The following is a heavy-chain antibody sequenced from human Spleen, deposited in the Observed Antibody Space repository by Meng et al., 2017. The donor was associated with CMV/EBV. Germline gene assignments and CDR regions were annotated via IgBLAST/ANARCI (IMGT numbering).Heavy chain of an antibody. CDR3: ARGVGTLIIDY. Sequence: SCKASGYPFSSYAIHWVRQAPGQRLEWMGWINTGNGNPKSSQKFHGRVTITRDTSASTAYMEPSSLRSEDTAVYYCARGVGTLIIDYWGQGTLVTVSS. D-gene: IGHD4-23*01. CDR2: INTGNGNP. V-gene: IGHV1-3*04. J-gene: IGHJ4*02. CDR1: GYPFSSYA.